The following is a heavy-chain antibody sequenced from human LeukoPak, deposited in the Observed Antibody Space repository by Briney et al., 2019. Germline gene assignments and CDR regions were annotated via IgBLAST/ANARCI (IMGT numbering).Heavy chain of an antibody. CDR2: IGTAGDT. Sequence: GGSLRLSCAASGFTFSSYDMHWVRQATGKGLEWVSAIGTAGDTYYPGSVKGRFTISRENAKNSLYLQMNSLRAGDTAVYYCARSIYGDYFDYWGQGTLVTASS. J-gene: IGHJ4*02. CDR1: GFTFSSYD. V-gene: IGHV3-13*01. CDR3: ARSIYGDYFDY. D-gene: IGHD4-17*01.